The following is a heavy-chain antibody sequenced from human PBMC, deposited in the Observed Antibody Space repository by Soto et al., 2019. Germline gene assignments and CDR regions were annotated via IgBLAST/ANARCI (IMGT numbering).Heavy chain of an antibody. V-gene: IGHV3-66*01. CDR1: GFTVSSNY. Sequence: EVQLVESGGGLVQPGGSLRLSCAASGFTVSSNYMSWVRQAPGKGLEWVSVIYSGSSTYYADSVKGRFTISRDNSKNTLYLEMNSLRADDTAVYYCARDRIAVAGNPEYFQHGGQGTLVTVSS. CDR2: IYSGSST. J-gene: IGHJ1*01. CDR3: ARDRIAVAGNPEYFQH. D-gene: IGHD6-19*01.